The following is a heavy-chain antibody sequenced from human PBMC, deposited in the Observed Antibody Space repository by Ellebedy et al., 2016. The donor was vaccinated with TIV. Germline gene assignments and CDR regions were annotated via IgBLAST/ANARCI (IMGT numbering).Heavy chain of an antibody. Sequence: SETLSLXXSVSGYSSGYYGGWIRQPPGKGLEWIGSIYYTGSTYYNPSLNSRVTISGDTSKKQLSLRLSLVTAADTAVYYCVRSSDNRGYYHDYWGHGTLVTVSS. J-gene: IGHJ4*01. CDR1: GYSSGYY. D-gene: IGHD3-22*01. CDR2: IYYTGST. CDR3: VRSSDNRGYYHDY. V-gene: IGHV4-38-2*02.